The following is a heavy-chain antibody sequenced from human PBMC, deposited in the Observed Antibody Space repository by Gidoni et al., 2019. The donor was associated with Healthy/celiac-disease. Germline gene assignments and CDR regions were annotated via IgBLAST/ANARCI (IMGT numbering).Heavy chain of an antibody. Sequence: QVQLVQSGAEVKKPGASVKVSCKASGYPFTSYYMHWVRQAPGQGLEWMGIINPSGGSTSYAQKFQGRVTMTRDTSTSTVYMELSSLRSEDTAVYYCARGGGTIFGVVRNYGMDVWGQGTTVTVSS. CDR1: GYPFTSYY. V-gene: IGHV1-46*01. D-gene: IGHD3-3*01. CDR2: INPSGGST. CDR3: ARGGGTIFGVVRNYGMDV. J-gene: IGHJ6*02.